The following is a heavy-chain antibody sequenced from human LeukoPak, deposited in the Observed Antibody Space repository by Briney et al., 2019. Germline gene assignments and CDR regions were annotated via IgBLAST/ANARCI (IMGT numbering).Heavy chain of an antibody. J-gene: IGHJ4*02. CDR1: GGSISSYY. D-gene: IGHD3-3*01. CDR2: IYYSGST. CDR3: ARRRGDFWSDYYAFDY. Sequence: KPSETLSLTCTVSGGSISSYYWSWIRQPPGKGLEWIGYIYYSGSTNYNPSLTSRVTISLDTSKNQFSLKLSSVTAADTAVYYRARRRGDFWSDYYAFDYWGQGTLVTISS. V-gene: IGHV4-59*08.